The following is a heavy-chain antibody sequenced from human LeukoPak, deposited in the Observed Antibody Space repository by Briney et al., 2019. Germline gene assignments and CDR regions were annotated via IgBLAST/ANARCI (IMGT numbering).Heavy chain of an antibody. CDR1: GYTFTCYY. J-gene: IGHJ5*02. CDR3: ASANGYCSGGSCYFNWFDP. CDR2: INPNSGGT. V-gene: IGHV1-2*02. Sequence: ASVKVSCKASGYTFTCYYMHWVRQAPGQGLEWMGWINPNSGGTNYAQKFQGRVTMTRDTSISTAYMELSRLRSDDTAVYYCASANGYCSGGSCYFNWFDPWGQGTLVTVSS. D-gene: IGHD2-15*01.